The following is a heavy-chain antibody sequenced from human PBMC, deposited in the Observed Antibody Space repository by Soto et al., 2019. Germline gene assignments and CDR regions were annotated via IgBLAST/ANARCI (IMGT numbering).Heavy chain of an antibody. CDR2: FDPEDGET. V-gene: IGHV1-24*01. CDR3: ATDPPPGDSSGYYGY. CDR1: GYTLTELS. D-gene: IGHD3-22*01. Sequence: ASVKVSCKVSGYTLTELSMHWVRQAPGKGLEWMGGFDPEDGETIYAQKFQGRVTMTEDTSTDTAYMELSSLRSEDTAVYYCATDPPPGDSSGYYGYWGQGTLVTVSS. J-gene: IGHJ4*02.